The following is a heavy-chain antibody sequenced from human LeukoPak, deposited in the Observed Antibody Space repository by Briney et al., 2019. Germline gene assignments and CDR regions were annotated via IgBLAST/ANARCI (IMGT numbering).Heavy chain of an antibody. CDR3: ARQTGSGLFILP. J-gene: IGHJ4*02. Sequence: SETLSLTCTVSGVSISSSNSYWGWIRQPPGKGLEWIGSIYYGGNTYYNASLKSQVSISIDTSKNQFSLRLTSVTAADTAVYYCARQTGSGLFILPGGQGTLVTVSS. V-gene: IGHV4-39*01. CDR1: GVSISSSNSY. CDR2: IYYGGNT. D-gene: IGHD3/OR15-3a*01.